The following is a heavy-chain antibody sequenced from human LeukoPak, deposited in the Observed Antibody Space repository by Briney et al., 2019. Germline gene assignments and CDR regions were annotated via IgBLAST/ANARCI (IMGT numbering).Heavy chain of an antibody. CDR2: INPNSGGT. CDR1: GYTFTAYY. D-gene: IGHD1-26*01. V-gene: IGHV1-2*02. CDR3: AMDIVGALCYFDY. Sequence: ASVKVSCKASGYTFTAYYMHWMRRAPGQGLEWMGWINPNSGGTNYAQKFQGRVTMTRDTSISTAYMELSRLRSDDTAVYYCAMDIVGALCYFDYWGQGTLVTVSS. J-gene: IGHJ4*02.